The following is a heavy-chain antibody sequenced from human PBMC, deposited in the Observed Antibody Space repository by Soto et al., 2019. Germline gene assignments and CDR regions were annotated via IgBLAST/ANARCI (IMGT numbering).Heavy chain of an antibody. Sequence: GGSLRLSCAASAFTFNNAWMNWVRQAPGKGLEWVGRIKSKTDGGTTDYAAPVRGRFTISRDYSKNTLYLQMSSLKTEDTAVYYCTTDPGNGYYDFWSGYYYWGQGTLVTVSS. J-gene: IGHJ4*02. CDR2: IKSKTDGGTT. CDR3: TTDPGNGYYDFWSGYYY. D-gene: IGHD3-3*01. CDR1: AFTFNNAW. V-gene: IGHV3-15*07.